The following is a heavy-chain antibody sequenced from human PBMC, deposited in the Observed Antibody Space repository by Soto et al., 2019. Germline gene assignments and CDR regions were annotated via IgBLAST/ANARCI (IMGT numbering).Heavy chain of an antibody. V-gene: IGHV4-30-4*01. CDR2: IFYSGST. D-gene: IGHD5-12*01. CDR3: AREDSGYDLDY. CDR1: GGPISGAYY. J-gene: IGHJ4*02. Sequence: SETLSLTCNVSGGPISGAYYWTWIRQPPGKGLEWIGYIFYSGSTYYNPPLKSRVTMSVDTSKNQFSLKLSSVTAADTAVYYCAREDSGYDLDYWGQGTLVTVSS.